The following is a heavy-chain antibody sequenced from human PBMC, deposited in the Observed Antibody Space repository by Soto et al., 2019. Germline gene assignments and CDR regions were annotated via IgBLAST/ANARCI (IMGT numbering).Heavy chain of an antibody. CDR3: AKDSYYYGMDV. V-gene: IGHV3-30*18. CDR1: GFTLSSYG. Sequence: GSLRLSCAASGFTLSSYGMDWVRQAPGKGLEWVAVISYDGSNKYYADSVKGRFTISRDNSKNTLYLQMNSLRAEDTAVYYCAKDSYYYGMDVWGQGTTVTVSS. J-gene: IGHJ6*02. CDR2: ISYDGSNK.